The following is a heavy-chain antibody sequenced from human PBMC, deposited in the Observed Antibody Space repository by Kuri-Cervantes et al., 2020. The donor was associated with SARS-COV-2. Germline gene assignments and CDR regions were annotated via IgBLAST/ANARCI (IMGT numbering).Heavy chain of an antibody. CDR2: IYYSGTT. J-gene: IGHJ4*02. Sequence: SETLSLTCTVSGGSVSSGSYYWSWIRQPPGEGLEWIGYIYYSGTTDYNPSLKSRVAISVDTSKNHFSLKLSSVIAADTAVYYCARGPYDPFTGYYNGFDSWGQGTLVTVSS. CDR1: GGSVSSGSYY. D-gene: IGHD3-9*01. CDR3: ARGPYDPFTGYYNGFDS. V-gene: IGHV4-61*03.